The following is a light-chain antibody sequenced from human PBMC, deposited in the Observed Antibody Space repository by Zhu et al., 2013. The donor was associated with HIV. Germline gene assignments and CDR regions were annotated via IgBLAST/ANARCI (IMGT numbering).Light chain of an antibody. CDR2: DVS. V-gene: IGKV3-11*01. CDR3: QQRSDWPPSLT. J-gene: IGKJ4*01. CDR1: QSVSSN. Sequence: ETLMTQSPETLSVSPGERATLSCRASQSVSSNLAWYQQKPGQAPRLLIYDVSNRATGVPARFSGSGSGTDFTLTISSLEPEDFAVYYCQQRSDWPPSLTFGQGTKVEVK.